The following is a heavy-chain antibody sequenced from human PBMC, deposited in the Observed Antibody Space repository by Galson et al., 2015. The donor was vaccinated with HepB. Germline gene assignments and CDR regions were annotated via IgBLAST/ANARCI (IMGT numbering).Heavy chain of an antibody. D-gene: IGHD2-15*01. J-gene: IGHJ3*02. CDR2: TTSSGLTK. CDR3: AKDMGTGGSWRLHDAFDI. Sequence: GKGPQWVSFTTSSGLTKLYADSVKGRFTISRDNSRNTLYLQMDSLRAEDTAVYYCAKDMGTGGSWRLHDAFDIWGPGTRVTVSS. V-gene: IGHV3-23*01.